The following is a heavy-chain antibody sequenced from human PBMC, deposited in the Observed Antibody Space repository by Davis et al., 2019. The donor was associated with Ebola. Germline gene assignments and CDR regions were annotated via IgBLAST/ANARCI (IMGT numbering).Heavy chain of an antibody. V-gene: IGHV1-8*01. Sequence: AASVKVSCKTSGYTFTNYDINWVRQATGQGLEWMGWMNPNSGNTGYAQKFQGRVTITRNTSISTAYMELNSLRSEDTAVYYCARGPTGYVPYYFDYWGQGTLVTASS. CDR1: GYTFTNYD. J-gene: IGHJ4*02. D-gene: IGHD3-9*01. CDR3: ARGPTGYVPYYFDY. CDR2: MNPNSGNT.